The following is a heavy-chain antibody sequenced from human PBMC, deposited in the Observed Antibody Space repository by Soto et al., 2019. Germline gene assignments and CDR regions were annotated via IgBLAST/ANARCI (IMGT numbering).Heavy chain of an antibody. CDR1: GFTFSTFS. Sequence: EVQLVESGGGLVQPGGSLSLSCAASGFTFSTFSMNWVRQAPGRGLEWISYISAGSRSISYADSVKGRFTISRDNAKNSLYLQMDSLRVEDTAVYYCARDLGWAFDCWGQGTLVTVSS. V-gene: IGHV3-48*01. J-gene: IGHJ4*02. D-gene: IGHD6-19*01. CDR2: ISAGSRSI. CDR3: ARDLGWAFDC.